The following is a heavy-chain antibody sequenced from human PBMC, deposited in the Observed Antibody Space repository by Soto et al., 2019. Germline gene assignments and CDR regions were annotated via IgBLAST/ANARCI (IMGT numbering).Heavy chain of an antibody. CDR1: GYFFAGYW. CDR3: ARYNAPSLAGNWFDP. V-gene: IGHV5-51*01. Sequence: PGESLKISCKGSGYFFAGYWIVWVRQMPGKGLEWMGMIYPDDSQTIYSPSFQGQVTISADKSIRTASLQWGSLKASDTAMYYCARYNAPSLAGNWFDPWGQGTLVTVSS. D-gene: IGHD1-20*01. CDR2: IYPDDSQT. J-gene: IGHJ5*02.